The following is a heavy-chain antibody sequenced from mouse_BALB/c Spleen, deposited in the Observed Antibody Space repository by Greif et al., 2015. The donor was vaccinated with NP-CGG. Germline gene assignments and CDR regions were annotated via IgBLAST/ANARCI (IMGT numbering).Heavy chain of an antibody. D-gene: IGHD2-4*01. Sequence: VQLQESGPGLVQPSQSLSITCTVSGFSLTSYGVHWVRQSPGKGLEWLGVIWRGGSTDYNAAFISRLSISKDNSKSQVFFKMNSLQANDTAIYYCARNLGITAFDVWGAGTTVTVSS. CDR3: ARNLGITAFDV. V-gene: IGHV2-2*02. CDR1: GFSLTSYG. CDR2: IWRGGST. J-gene: IGHJ1*01.